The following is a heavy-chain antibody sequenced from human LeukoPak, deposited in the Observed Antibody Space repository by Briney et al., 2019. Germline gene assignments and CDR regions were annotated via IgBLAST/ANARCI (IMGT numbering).Heavy chain of an antibody. V-gene: IGHV1-18*01. J-gene: IGHJ4*02. Sequence: SSVQVSCKASRCTFTNYGISWVRQAPGQGMEWMGWISAYNCNTNYAQKLQGRVTMTTDTSTSTAYMELRSLRSDATAVYYCVRDLSWELLPMEYWGQGTLVTVSS. CDR3: VRDLSWELLPMEY. CDR1: RCTFTNYG. CDR2: ISAYNCNT. D-gene: IGHD1-26*01.